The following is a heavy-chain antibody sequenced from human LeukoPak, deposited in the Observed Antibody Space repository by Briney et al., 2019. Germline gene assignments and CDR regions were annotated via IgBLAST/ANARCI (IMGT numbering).Heavy chain of an antibody. J-gene: IGHJ6*04. Sequence: GGSLRLSCEASGFIFDDYGMHWVRQAPGKGLEWVSGISRNNARGYAGSVRGRVTTSRDNARNSLYLQMNSLREEDTALYYCAKEDVTRKGYMDVWGKGTTVTVSS. CDR3: AKEDVTRKGYMDV. CDR1: GFIFDDYG. CDR2: ISRNNAR. V-gene: IGHV3-9*01. D-gene: IGHD1-14*01.